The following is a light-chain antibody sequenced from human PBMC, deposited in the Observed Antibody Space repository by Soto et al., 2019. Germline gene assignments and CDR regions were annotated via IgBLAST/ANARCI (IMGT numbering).Light chain of an antibody. CDR1: SSNIGSNY. J-gene: IGLJ1*01. CDR3: SAWDDSLSGYV. CDR2: RNN. Sequence: QSVLTQPPSASGTPGQRVTISCSGSSSNIGSNYVYWYQQLPGTAPKIIIYRNNQRPSGVPDRISGSKSGTSASLAISGLRSEDEADYYCSAWDDSLSGYVFGTGTNVTVL. V-gene: IGLV1-47*01.